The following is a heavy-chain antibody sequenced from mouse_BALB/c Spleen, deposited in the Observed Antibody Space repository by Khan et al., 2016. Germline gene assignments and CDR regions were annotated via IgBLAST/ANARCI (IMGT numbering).Heavy chain of an antibody. D-gene: IGHD2-14*01. J-gene: IGHJ1*01. CDR3: ARRVRWYFDV. V-gene: IGHV9-2-1*01. CDR2: INTETGEP. Sequence: QIQLVQSGPELKKPGETVKISCKASGFTFTAYSLHWVKLAPGKGLKWMGWINTETGEPTYVDDFKGRFAFSLETSASTAYLQINTLKNEDTATYFCARRVRWYFDVWGAGTTVTVSS. CDR1: GFTFTAYS.